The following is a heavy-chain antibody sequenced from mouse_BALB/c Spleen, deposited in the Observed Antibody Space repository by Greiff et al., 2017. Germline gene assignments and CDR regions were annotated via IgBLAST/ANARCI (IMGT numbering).Heavy chain of an antibody. J-gene: IGHJ4*01. CDR2: ISHGGGST. D-gene: IGHD2-10*01. Sequence: EVQLVESGGGLVQPGGSLKLSCAASGFTFSSYTMSWVRQTPEKRLEWVAYISHGGGSTYYPDTVKGRFTISSDNATNTPYLQMSSLKSEDTAMYYCASSYSGNYYAMDYWGQGASVTVSS. V-gene: IGHV5-12-2*01. CDR3: ASSYSGNYYAMDY. CDR1: GFTFSSYT.